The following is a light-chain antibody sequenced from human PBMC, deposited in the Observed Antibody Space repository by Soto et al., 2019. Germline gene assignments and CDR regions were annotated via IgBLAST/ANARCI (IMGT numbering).Light chain of an antibody. CDR2: EVS. CDR1: SSDVADYKY. V-gene: IGLV2-14*01. Sequence: QSVLTQPASVSGSPGQSITISCAGTSSDVADYKYVSWYQQHPGKAPKLMIYEVSNRPSGVSNRFSGSKSGNTASLPISGLQPEDEADYCCSSYTRSTTLLFGGGTKVTVL. J-gene: IGLJ2*01. CDR3: SSYTRSTTLL.